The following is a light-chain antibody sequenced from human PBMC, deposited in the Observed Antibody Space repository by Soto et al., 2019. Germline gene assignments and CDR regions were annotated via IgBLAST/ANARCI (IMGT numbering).Light chain of an antibody. V-gene: IGKV3-20*01. CDR3: QQYGALPPT. Sequence: EIVLTQFPGALSLSPGERLTLSCRTSKTVSNTYLAWYQQKSGQAPKFLIYGASNRATGIPDRFSGSGSGTDFTLTISRLEPEDFAVYYCQQYGALPPTFGGGTKVEIK. CDR1: KTVSNTY. J-gene: IGKJ4*01. CDR2: GAS.